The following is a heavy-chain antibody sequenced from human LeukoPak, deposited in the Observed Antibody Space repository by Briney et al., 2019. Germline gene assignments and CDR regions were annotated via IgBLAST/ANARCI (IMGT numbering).Heavy chain of an antibody. J-gene: IGHJ6*02. CDR2: IYYSGST. D-gene: IGHD4-11*01. V-gene: IGHV4-39*01. CDR3: ASVYSNYAPRATYYYYYGMDV. Sequence: PSETLSLTCTVSGGSISSSRYSWGWIRQPPGKGLEWIGSIYYSGSTYYNPSLKSRVTISVDTSKNQFSLKLSSVTAADTAVYYCASVYSNYAPRATYYYYYGMDVWGQGTTVTVSS. CDR1: GGSISSSRYS.